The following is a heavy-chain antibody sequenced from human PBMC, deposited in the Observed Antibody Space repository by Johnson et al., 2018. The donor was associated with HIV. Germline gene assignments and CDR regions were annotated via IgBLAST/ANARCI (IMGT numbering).Heavy chain of an antibody. CDR2: ISGSGIST. V-gene: IGHV3-23*04. Sequence: VQLVESGGGLVQPGGSLRLSCAAYGFTFSDYYMSWIRQAPGKGLEWVSAISGSGISTYYADSVKGRFTISRDTSKNTLYLQMNSLRAEDTAVYYCARAPFSRKWELLRAFDIWGQGTMVTVSS. CDR3: ARAPFSRKWELLRAFDI. CDR1: GFTFSDYY. D-gene: IGHD1-26*01. J-gene: IGHJ3*02.